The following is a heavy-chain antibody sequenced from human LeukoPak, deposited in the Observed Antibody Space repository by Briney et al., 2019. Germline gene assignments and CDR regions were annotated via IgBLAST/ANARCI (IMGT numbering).Heavy chain of an antibody. CDR2: INHSGST. D-gene: IGHD3-22*01. CDR1: GGSFSGYY. Sequence: NPSETLSLTCAVYGGSFSGYYWSWIRQPPGKGLEWIGEINHSGSTNYNPSLKSRVTISVDTSENQFSLKLSSVTAADTAVYYCARDWEFEYYYDRGGYYFDYWGQGTLVTVSS. J-gene: IGHJ4*02. CDR3: ARDWEFEYYYDRGGYYFDY. V-gene: IGHV4-34*01.